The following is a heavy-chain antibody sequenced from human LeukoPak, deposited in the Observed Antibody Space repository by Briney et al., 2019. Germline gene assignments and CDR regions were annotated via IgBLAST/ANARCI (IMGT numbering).Heavy chain of an antibody. Sequence: SVKVSCKASGGTFSSYAISWVLQAPGQGLEGMGRIIPIFGIANYAQKFQGRVTITADKSTSTAYMELSSLRSEDTAVYYCARVADYTHNGFDPWGQGTLVTVSS. J-gene: IGHJ5*02. CDR1: GGTFSSYA. V-gene: IGHV1-69*04. CDR2: IIPIFGIA. CDR3: ARVADYTHNGFDP. D-gene: IGHD3-3*01.